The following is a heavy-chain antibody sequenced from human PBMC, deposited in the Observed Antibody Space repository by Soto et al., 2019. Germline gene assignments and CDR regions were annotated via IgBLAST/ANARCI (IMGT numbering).Heavy chain of an antibody. D-gene: IGHD6-6*01. V-gene: IGHV3-23*01. CDR2: ISGSGDST. CDR3: AKAPTSSSSWAYFDY. Sequence: GGSLRLSCAASGITFSSYAMSWFRLPPGKGLEWVSGISGSGDSTYYADSVKGRFTISRDNSKNTLYLQMRSLRAEDTAVYYCAKAPTSSSSWAYFDYWGQGTLVTVSS. J-gene: IGHJ4*02. CDR1: GITFSSYA.